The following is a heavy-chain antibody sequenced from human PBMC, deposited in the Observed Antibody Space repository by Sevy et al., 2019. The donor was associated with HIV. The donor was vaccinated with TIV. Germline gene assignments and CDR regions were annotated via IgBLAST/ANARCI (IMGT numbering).Heavy chain of an antibody. CDR2: TSYDGSHK. V-gene: IGHV3-30*04. D-gene: IGHD1-26*01. J-gene: IGHJ1*01. CDR1: GLIFSNFA. Sequence: GGSLRLSCAASGLIFSNFAMHWVRQAPGKGLEWVALTSYDGSHKYYADSVKGRFTVSRDNSRNILSLEMNSLRRDDTAVYYCARGENNDEFFQYWGQCTLVTVSS. CDR3: ARGENNDEFFQY.